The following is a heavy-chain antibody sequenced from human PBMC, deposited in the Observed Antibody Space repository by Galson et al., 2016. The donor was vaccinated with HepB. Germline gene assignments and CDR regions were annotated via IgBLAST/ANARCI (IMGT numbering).Heavy chain of an antibody. Sequence: SLRLSCAASGFTFSTYSMNWVRQAPGKGLEWVSSISNSTNYIYHADSVKGRFTISTDNAKNSLFLQMNSLTAEDTAVYYCARGFRKYYGMDVWGQGTTVTVSS. J-gene: IGHJ6*02. V-gene: IGHV3-21*01. D-gene: IGHD1-14*01. CDR2: ISNSTNYI. CDR1: GFTFSTYS. CDR3: ARGFRKYYGMDV.